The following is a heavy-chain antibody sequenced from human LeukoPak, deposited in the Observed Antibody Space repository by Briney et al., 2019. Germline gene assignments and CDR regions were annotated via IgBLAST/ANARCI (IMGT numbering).Heavy chain of an antibody. J-gene: IGHJ4*02. D-gene: IGHD3-16*01. Sequence: GGSLRLSCAASGFTFSSYGMSWVRQAPGKGLEWVSAISGSGGSTYYADSVKGRFTISRDNSKNTLYLQMNNMRTEDTAVYYCASRRDYVWGSNQFDYWGQGTLVTVSS. CDR3: ASRRDYVWGSNQFDY. CDR2: ISGSGGST. V-gene: IGHV3-23*01. CDR1: GFTFSSYG.